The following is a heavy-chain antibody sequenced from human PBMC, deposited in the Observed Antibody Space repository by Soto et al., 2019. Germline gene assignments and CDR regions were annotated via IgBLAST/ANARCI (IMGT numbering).Heavy chain of an antibody. J-gene: IGHJ4*02. CDR2: ISGSGGST. D-gene: IGHD3-16*01. CDR1: RFTFSGYS. Sequence: EVQLLESGGGLVQPGGSLRLSCAASRFTFSGYSMSWVRQAPGKGLEWVSGISGSGGSTYYADSVKGRFTISRDNSESTLFLQMNSLRAEDTALYYCEKYYGDTWKHYYFDYWGQGTLVTVSS. V-gene: IGHV3-23*01. CDR3: EKYYGDTWKHYYFDY.